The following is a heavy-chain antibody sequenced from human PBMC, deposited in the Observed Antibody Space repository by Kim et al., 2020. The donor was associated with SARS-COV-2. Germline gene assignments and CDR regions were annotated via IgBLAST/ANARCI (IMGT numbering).Heavy chain of an antibody. CDR3: ARDIDGTCAFDI. Sequence: SETLSLTCTVSGGSISSSSYYWGWIRQPPGKGLEWIGSIYYSGSTYYNPSLKSRVTISVDTSKNQFSLKLSSVTAADTAVYYCARDIDGTCAFDIWGQGT. CDR2: IYYSGST. J-gene: IGHJ3*02. CDR1: GGSISSSSYY. V-gene: IGHV4-39*07. D-gene: IGHD6-13*01.